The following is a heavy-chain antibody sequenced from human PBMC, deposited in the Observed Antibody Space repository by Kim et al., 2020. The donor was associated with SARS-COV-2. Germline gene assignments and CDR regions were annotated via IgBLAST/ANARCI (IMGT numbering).Heavy chain of an antibody. CDR3: AHRRREMYHYDLGTSYHADGMDD. D-gene: IGHD3-10*01. V-gene: IGHV2-5*02. J-gene: IGHJ6*02. CDR1: GFSLTTTGVG. CDR2: IYWDDDK. Sequence: SGPTLVNPTQTLTLTCTFSGFSLTTTGVGVDWIRQPPGRALEWLALIYWDDDKRYSPSLKSRLTITKDTSKNQVVLTLTNMDPVDTATYYCAHRRREMYHYDLGTSYHADGMDDWGRGTTVTVS.